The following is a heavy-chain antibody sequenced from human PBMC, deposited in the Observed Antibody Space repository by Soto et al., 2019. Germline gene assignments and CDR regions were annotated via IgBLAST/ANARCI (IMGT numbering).Heavy chain of an antibody. CDR1: GDSISSGNW. CDR3: AREPNYGGNAGYFDY. V-gene: IGHV4-4*02. CDR2: IYHSGTT. Sequence: QVQLQESGPGLVKPSGTLSLTCSVSGDSISSGNWWTWVRQPPGKGLEWIGEIYHSGTTNYSPSLKSRATISVDKSKNQFSLKLTSVTAADTAVYYCAREPNYGGNAGYFDYWGQGTLVTVSP. D-gene: IGHD4-17*01. J-gene: IGHJ4*02.